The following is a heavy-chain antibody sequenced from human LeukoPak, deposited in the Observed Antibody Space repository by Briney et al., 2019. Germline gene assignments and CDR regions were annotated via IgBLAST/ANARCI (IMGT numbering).Heavy chain of an antibody. J-gene: IGHJ5*02. V-gene: IGHV3-23*01. Sequence: PGGSLRLSCAASGFTFSSYAMSSVRQAPGKGVEWVSAISGSGGSTYYADSVKGRFTISRDNSKNTLYLQMNSLRAEDTAVYYCAKGGARGFLVWFDPWGQGTLVTVSS. CDR3: AKGGARGFLVWFDP. D-gene: IGHD3-3*01. CDR2: ISGSGGST. CDR1: GFTFSSYA.